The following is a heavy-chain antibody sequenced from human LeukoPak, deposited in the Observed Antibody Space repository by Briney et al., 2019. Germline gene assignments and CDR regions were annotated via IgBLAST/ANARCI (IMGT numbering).Heavy chain of an antibody. Sequence: SETLSLTCTVSGYSTSSGYYWGWIRQPPGKGLEWIGSIYHSGSTYYNPSLKSRVTISVDTSKNQFSLRLTSVTAADTAVYYCAGQTGSGLFILPGGQGTLVTVSS. CDR3: AGQTGSGLFILP. CDR1: GYSTSSGYY. CDR2: IYHSGST. J-gene: IGHJ4*02. D-gene: IGHD3/OR15-3a*01. V-gene: IGHV4-38-2*02.